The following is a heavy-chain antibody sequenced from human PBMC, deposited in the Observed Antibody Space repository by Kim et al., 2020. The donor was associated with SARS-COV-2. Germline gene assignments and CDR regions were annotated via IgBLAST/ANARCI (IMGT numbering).Heavy chain of an antibody. Sequence: GGSLRLSCEASGFKMSDYVMTWVRQAPGKGLEWVSTISESGRTIFYAASVKGRFTISRDNSKNMLYLQVDHLRVEDTAVYYCAKMTLANWGQGTLVTVSS. CDR1: GFKMSDYV. J-gene: IGHJ4*02. D-gene: IGHD2-21*02. CDR2: ISESGRTI. V-gene: IGHV3-23*01. CDR3: AKMTLAN.